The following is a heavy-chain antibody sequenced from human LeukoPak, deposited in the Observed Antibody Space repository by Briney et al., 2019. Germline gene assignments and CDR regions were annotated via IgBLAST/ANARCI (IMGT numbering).Heavy chain of an antibody. CDR3: ARMGMGMDV. CDR1: GFTFSSYW. D-gene: IGHD6-13*01. V-gene: IGHV3-74*01. J-gene: IGHJ6*02. CDR2: IDGDGSTT. Sequence: GGSLRLSCAASGFTFSSYWMYWVRQAPGKGLVWVSRIDGDGSTTTYADSVKGRFTVSRDNAKNTLYSYMNSLRAEDTAVYYCARMGMGMDVWGQGTTVTVSS.